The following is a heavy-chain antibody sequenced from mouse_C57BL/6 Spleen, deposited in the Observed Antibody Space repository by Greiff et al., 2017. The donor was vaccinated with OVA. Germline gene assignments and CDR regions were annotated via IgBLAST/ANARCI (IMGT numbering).Heavy chain of an antibody. Sequence: QVQLQQPGAELVMPGASVKLSCKASGYTFTSYWMHWVKQRPGQGLEWIGEIDPSDSYTTYNQKFKGKSTLTVDKSSSTAYMQLSSLTSEDSAVYYGERRYYGSSSYAMDYWGQGTSVTVSS. V-gene: IGHV1-69*01. J-gene: IGHJ4*01. CDR1: GYTFTSYW. CDR2: IDPSDSYT. D-gene: IGHD1-1*01. CDR3: ERRYYGSSSYAMDY.